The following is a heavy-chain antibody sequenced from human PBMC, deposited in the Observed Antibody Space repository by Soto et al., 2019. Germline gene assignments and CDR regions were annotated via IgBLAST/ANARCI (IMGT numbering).Heavy chain of an antibody. CDR3: AHPRGYGVFDAYDI. CDR1: VFTFSTYA. D-gene: IGHD4-17*01. CDR2: ISGSGGTT. J-gene: IGHJ3*02. V-gene: IGHV3-23*01. Sequence: PWWSLRLSCSASVFTFSTYAMNWFRQAPGKGLEWVSAISGSGGTTYYADSVQGRFTISRDNSINTLYLQMNSLRPEDTAVYYCAHPRGYGVFDAYDIWGQGAMVTVSS.